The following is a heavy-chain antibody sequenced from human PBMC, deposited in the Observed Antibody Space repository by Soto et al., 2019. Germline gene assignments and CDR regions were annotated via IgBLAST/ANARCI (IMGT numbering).Heavy chain of an antibody. V-gene: IGHV3-23*01. CDR1: GFTFSIYA. D-gene: IGHD6-19*01. J-gene: IGHJ4*02. Sequence: EVQLLESGGGLVQPGGSLRLSCAASGFTFSIYAMSWVRQAPGKGLEWVSSISHSGGSTYYADSVKGRFTISRDNSKNTLYLQMNSLKAEDTEDTAVYYCAKATGYTSGWFDYWGQGTLVTVSS. CDR3: AKATGYTSGWFDY. CDR2: ISHSGGST.